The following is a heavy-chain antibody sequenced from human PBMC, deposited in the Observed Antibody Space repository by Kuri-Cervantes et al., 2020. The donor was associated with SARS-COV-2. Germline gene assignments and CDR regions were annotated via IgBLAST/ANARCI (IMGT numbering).Heavy chain of an antibody. V-gene: IGHV3-23*01. J-gene: IGHJ6*02. CDR3: AKDGAPYYYGSGSLFGMDG. Sequence: GESLKISCAASGFTSSSYAMSWVRQAPGKGLEWVSAISGSGGSTYYADSVKGRFTISRDNSKNTLYLQRNSLKAEDTAVYYCAKDGAPYYYGSGSLFGMDGWGQGTTVTVSS. CDR1: GFTSSSYA. D-gene: IGHD3-10*01. CDR2: ISGSGGST.